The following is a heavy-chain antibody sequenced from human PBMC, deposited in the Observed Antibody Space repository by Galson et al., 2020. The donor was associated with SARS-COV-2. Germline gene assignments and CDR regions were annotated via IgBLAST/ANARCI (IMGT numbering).Heavy chain of an antibody. V-gene: IGHV3-66*01. J-gene: IGHJ4*02. CDR2: IYSGNKT. CDR1: GFTVSSNY. CDR3: ARGGATVSFDY. Sequence: TGGSLRLSCAASGFTVSSNYMSWVRQAPGKGLEWVSVIYSGNKTYYADSVKGRFTMSRDNSKNTLHLQMNSLRAEDTAVYYCARGGATVSFDYWGQGTLVTVSS. D-gene: IGHD4-17*01.